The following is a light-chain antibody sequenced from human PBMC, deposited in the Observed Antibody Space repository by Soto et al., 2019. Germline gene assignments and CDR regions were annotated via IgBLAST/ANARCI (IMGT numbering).Light chain of an antibody. CDR1: QSISSW. CDR3: QQYNSYST. V-gene: IGKV1-5*01. Sequence: DIQMTQSPSTLSASVGDRVTITCRASQSISSWLAWYQQKPGKAPKLLIYDASSLESGVPSRFSGSGSGTEFTLTISSLKHDDFATYYCQQYNSYSTFGQGTKV. J-gene: IGKJ1*01. CDR2: DAS.